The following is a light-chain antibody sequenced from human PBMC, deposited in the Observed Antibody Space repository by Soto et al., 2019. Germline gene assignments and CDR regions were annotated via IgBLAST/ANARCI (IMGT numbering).Light chain of an antibody. CDR2: EVT. CDR3: SSFTTYNTHV. V-gene: IGLV2-14*01. Sequence: QSALTQPASVSGSPGQSITISCTGTSSDVGHYNYVAWYQQHSDKAPKLVIYEVTRRPSVISNRFSGSKSGNVASLTISGLQAEDEADYYCSSFTTYNTHVFGTGTKLTVL. J-gene: IGLJ1*01. CDR1: SSDVGHYNY.